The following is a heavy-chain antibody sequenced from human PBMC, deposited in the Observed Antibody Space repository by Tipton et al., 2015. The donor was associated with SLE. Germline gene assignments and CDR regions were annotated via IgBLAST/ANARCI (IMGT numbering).Heavy chain of an antibody. D-gene: IGHD5-12*01. CDR1: GYTFTGYY. V-gene: IGHV1-2*06. Sequence: QSGPEVKKPGASVKVSCKASGYTFTGYYMHWVRQAPGQGLEWMGRINPNSGGTNYAQKLQGRVTMTTDTSTSAAYMELRSLRSDDTAVYYCARSMDIVATTAFDLWGRGTLVTVSS. J-gene: IGHJ2*01. CDR3: ARSMDIVATTAFDL. CDR2: INPNSGGT.